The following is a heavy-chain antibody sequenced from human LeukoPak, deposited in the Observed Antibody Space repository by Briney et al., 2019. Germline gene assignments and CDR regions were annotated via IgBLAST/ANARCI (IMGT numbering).Heavy chain of an antibody. CDR1: GFTFSTYG. CDR2: IWYDGTNK. Sequence: PGGSLRLSCAASGFTFSTYGMHWVRQAPGKGPEWVAVIWYDGTNKYYADSVKGRFTISRDNSKNTLYLQMNSLRAEDTAVYYCAKDVGIVGPTRRSFDYWGQGTLVTVSS. CDR3: AKDVGIVGPTRRSFDY. V-gene: IGHV3-33*06. J-gene: IGHJ4*02. D-gene: IGHD1-26*01.